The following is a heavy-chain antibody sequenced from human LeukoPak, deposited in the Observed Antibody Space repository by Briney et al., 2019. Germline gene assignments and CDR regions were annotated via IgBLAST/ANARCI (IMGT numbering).Heavy chain of an antibody. CDR2: INPNSGGT. Sequence: ASVKVSCKASGYAFTGYYMHWVRQAPGQGLEWMGWINPNSGGTNYAQKFQGRVTMTRDTSISTAYMELSRLRSDDTAVYYCARGRYSESPFDYWGQGTLVTVSS. V-gene: IGHV1-2*02. CDR1: GYAFTGYY. CDR3: ARGRYSESPFDY. J-gene: IGHJ4*02. D-gene: IGHD1-26*01.